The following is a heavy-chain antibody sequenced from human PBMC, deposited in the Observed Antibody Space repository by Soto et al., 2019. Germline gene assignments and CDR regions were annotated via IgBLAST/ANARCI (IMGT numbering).Heavy chain of an antibody. CDR1: GLNINNFW. D-gene: IGHD6-13*01. CDR3: VRAVGAAAAV. CDR2: INEDGSEK. Sequence: EVQLVESGGGLVQLGGSLRLSCAASGLNINNFWMNWVRQAPGKGLEWVANINEDGSEKYYVDSVKGRFTISRDTAKNSVYLQMNILGDEDTAFYYCVRAVGAAAAVWGQGTLVTVSS. J-gene: IGHJ4*02. V-gene: IGHV3-7*04.